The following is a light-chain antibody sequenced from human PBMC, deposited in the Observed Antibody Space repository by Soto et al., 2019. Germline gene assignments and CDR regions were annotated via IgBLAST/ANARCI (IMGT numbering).Light chain of an antibody. CDR1: SSSIGGYNV. CDR3: AAWDDSLGGFYV. J-gene: IGLJ1*01. V-gene: IGLV2-14*02. Sequence: QSVLTQPASVSGSPGQSITISCSGTSSSIGGYNVVSWYQQHPGNAPKVIVYEGIKRPSGVPDRFSGSKSGTSASLVISGLRSEDEAEYYCAAWDDSLGGFYVFGTGTKLTVL. CDR2: EGI.